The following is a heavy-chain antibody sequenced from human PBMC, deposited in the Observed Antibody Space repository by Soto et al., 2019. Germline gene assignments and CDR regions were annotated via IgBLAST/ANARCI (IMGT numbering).Heavy chain of an antibody. Sequence: QLQLQESGPGLVKPSETLSLTCTVSGGSISSSNYYWAWIRQPPGKRLEWIGNTYYNGNTYFSPSLNSRLTISVDTSKNQISLKLNSVTAADSAVYYCARQESGTKLDLWGQGTQVTVSS. V-gene: IGHV4-39*01. CDR1: GGSISSSNYY. CDR3: ARQESGTKLDL. J-gene: IGHJ5*02. CDR2: TYYNGNT.